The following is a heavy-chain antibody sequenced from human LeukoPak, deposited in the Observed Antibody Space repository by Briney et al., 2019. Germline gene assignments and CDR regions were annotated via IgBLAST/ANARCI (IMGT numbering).Heavy chain of an antibody. V-gene: IGHV3-23*01. CDR1: GFTFSSYA. CDR2: ISGSGGDT. J-gene: IGHJ6*03. Sequence: PGGSLRLSCAASGFTFSSYAMSWVRQAPGKGLEWVSAISGSGGDTYYSDSVKGRFTISRDNSKNTLYLQMNSLRAEDTAVYYCAKQGPIHYYMDVWGKGTTVTVSS. CDR3: AKQGPIHYYMDV.